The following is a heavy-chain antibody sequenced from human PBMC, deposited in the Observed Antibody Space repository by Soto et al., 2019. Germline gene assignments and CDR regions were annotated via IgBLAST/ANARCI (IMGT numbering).Heavy chain of an antibody. D-gene: IGHD1-1*01. Sequence: SETLSLTCAVSGGSISSGGYSWSWIRQPPGKGLEWIGYIYHSGSTYYNPSLKSRVTISVDTSKNQFSLKLSSVTAADTAVYYCARGGLATIDYWGQGTLVTVSS. V-gene: IGHV4-30-2*05. J-gene: IGHJ4*02. CDR1: GGSISSGGYS. CDR2: IYHSGST. CDR3: ARGGLATIDY.